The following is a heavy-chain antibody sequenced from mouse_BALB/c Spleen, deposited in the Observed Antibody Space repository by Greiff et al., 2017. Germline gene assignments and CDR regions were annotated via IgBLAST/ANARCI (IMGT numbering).Heavy chain of an antibody. D-gene: IGHD4-1*02. V-gene: IGHV1-7*01. CDR3: ARGQLRYYAMDY. Sequence: QVQLKESGAELAKPGASVKMSCKASGYTFTSYWMHWVKQRPGQGLEWIGYINPSTGYTEYNQKFKDKATLTADKSSSTAYMQLSSLTSEDSAVYYCARGQLRYYAMDYGGQGTSVTVSS. CDR2: INPSTGYT. J-gene: IGHJ4*01. CDR1: GYTFTSYW.